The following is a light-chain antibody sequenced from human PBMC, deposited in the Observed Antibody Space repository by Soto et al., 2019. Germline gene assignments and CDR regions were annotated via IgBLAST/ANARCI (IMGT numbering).Light chain of an antibody. CDR1: QTISSW. CDR2: KAS. Sequence: IQLTQSPSSLSASVGDRVTVACRASQTISSWLAWYQQKPGKAPKLLIYKASTLKSGVPSRFSGSGSGTDFSFTISSLQPEDIATYYCQQSNDLVSFGQGTRLEI. V-gene: IGKV1-5*03. J-gene: IGKJ5*01. CDR3: QQSNDLVS.